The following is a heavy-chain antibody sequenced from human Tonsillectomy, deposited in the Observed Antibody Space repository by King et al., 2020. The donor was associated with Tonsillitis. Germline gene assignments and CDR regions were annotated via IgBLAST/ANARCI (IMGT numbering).Heavy chain of an antibody. CDR1: GFSLSTSGMC. Sequence: TLKESGPALVKPTQTLTLTCTFSGFSLSTSGMCVSWIRHPPGKALDWLSRIDWDDDKYYSTPLKTRLTISKDTSKNQVVLTMTNLDPVDTATYYCARNSGYSTFDYWGQGTLVTVSS. J-gene: IGHJ4*02. D-gene: IGHD2-15*01. V-gene: IGHV2-70*11. CDR3: ARNSGYSTFDY. CDR2: IDWDDDK.